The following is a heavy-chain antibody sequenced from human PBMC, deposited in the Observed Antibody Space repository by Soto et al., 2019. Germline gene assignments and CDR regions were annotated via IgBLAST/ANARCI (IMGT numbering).Heavy chain of an antibody. Sequence: RASVKVSCKTSGYTFNTYGINWVRQAPGQGLELMGWISAYDGKTTYAEKFQGRVTLTTDTSTSTAYMELRSLRSDDTAIYYCARDPPEFWTSYWFDPWGQGTPVTVSS. CDR1: GYTFNTYG. D-gene: IGHD3-3*01. V-gene: IGHV1-18*01. CDR3: ARDPPEFWTSYWFDP. CDR2: ISAYDGKT. J-gene: IGHJ5*02.